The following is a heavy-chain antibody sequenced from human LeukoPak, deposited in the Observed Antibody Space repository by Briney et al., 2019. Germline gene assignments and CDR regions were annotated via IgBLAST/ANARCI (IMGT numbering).Heavy chain of an antibody. Sequence: SETLSLTCTVSGGSLSSYYWRWIRQPPGKGLEWIGYISYSGSTNYNPSLKSRVTISVDTSKNHFSLRLNSVTAADTAVYYCARDGADGDYDGAFDIWGQGTMVTVSS. CDR3: ARDGADGDYDGAFDI. CDR2: ISYSGST. CDR1: GGSLSSYY. D-gene: IGHD4-17*01. V-gene: IGHV4-59*01. J-gene: IGHJ3*02.